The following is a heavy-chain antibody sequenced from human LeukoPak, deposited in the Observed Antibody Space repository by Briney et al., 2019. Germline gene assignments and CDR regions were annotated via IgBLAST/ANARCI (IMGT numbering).Heavy chain of an antibody. Sequence: SETLSLTCAVYGGSLSGYYWSWIRQPPGKGLEWLGEINHRGTTKYNPFLTSRVAISLDTSNNQFSLRMNSVTAADTAVYYCARLSVSMFGVVRNWFDPWGQGTLVTVSS. V-gene: IGHV4-34*01. CDR2: INHRGTT. CDR3: ARLSVSMFGVVRNWFDP. J-gene: IGHJ5*02. CDR1: GGSLSGYY. D-gene: IGHD3-3*01.